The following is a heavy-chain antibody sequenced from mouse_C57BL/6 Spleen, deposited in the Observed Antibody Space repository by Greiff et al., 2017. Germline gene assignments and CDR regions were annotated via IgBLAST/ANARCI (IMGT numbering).Heavy chain of an antibody. CDR1: GFTFSDYY. CDR3: ARQRDWYFDV. CDR2: ISNGGGST. Sequence: EVMLVESGGGLVQPGGSLKLSCAASGFTFSDYYMYWVRQTPEKRLEWVAYISNGGGSTYYPDTVKGRFTISRDNAKNTLYLQMSRLKSEDTAMXYCARQRDWYFDVWGTGTTVTVSS. J-gene: IGHJ1*03. V-gene: IGHV5-12*01.